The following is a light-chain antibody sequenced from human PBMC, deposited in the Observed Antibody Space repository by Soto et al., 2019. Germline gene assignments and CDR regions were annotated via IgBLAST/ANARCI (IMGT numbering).Light chain of an antibody. CDR3: MQSLQSTWT. CDR2: VGS. V-gene: IGKV2-28*01. CDR1: QSLLHSNGYKY. J-gene: IGKJ1*01. Sequence: DIVRTQSPVSLPVTPGEPASISCRSSQSLLHSNGYKYLDWYLQKPGQSPQLXXYVGSDRASGVPDRFSGSGSGTEFTLKISRVEDEDVGVYYCMQSLQSTWTFGQGTKVDIK.